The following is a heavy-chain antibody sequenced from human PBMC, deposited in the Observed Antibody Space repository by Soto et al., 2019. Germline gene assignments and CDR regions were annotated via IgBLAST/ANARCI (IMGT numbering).Heavy chain of an antibody. J-gene: IGHJ4*02. CDR2: ISGGGGTT. V-gene: IGHV3-23*01. Sequence: EVQLLESGGGLVQPGGSLRLSCAVSGFTFTNYAMAWVRQAPGKGLEWVSTISGGGGTTYYADSVKGRFTISRDNSKDTLYLQMNSLRADDTAVYYCAKDRLAARGYYFDHWGQGTLVTVSS. CDR3: AKDRLAARGYYFDH. CDR1: GFTFTNYA. D-gene: IGHD6-6*01.